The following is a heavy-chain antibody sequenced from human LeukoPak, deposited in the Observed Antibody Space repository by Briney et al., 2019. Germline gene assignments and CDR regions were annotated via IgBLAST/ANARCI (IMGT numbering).Heavy chain of an antibody. D-gene: IGHD3-10*01. CDR3: VRERIYFGSGQDLSDARLFYYYGLDV. J-gene: IGHJ6*02. CDR1: GFTFSSYW. V-gene: IGHV3-74*01. Sequence: GGSLRLYCAASGFTFSSYWMNWVRQAPGKGLVWVSRIASDGSSTTYADSVKGRFSISRDNSKNTLYLQMSSLRAEDTAVYYCVRERIYFGSGQDLSDARLFYYYGLDVWGQGTTVTVSS. CDR2: IASDGSST.